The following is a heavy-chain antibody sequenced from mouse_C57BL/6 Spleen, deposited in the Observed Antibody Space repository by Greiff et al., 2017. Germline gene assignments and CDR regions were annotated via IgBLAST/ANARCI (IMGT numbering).Heavy chain of an antibody. Sequence: VQLQQSGPGLVAPSQSLSITCTVSGFSLTSYGVDWVRQSPGKGLEWLGLIWGVGSTNYNSALKSRLSISKDNSKSQVFLKMNSLQTDDTAMYYCASGLNYYGSSAFAYWGQGTLVTVSA. CDR1: GFSLTSYG. CDR2: IWGVGST. D-gene: IGHD1-1*01. J-gene: IGHJ3*01. V-gene: IGHV2-6*01. CDR3: ASGLNYYGSSAFAY.